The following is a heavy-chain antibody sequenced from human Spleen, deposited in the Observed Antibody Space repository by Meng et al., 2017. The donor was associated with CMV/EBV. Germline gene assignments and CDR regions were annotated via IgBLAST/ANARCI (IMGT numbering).Heavy chain of an antibody. D-gene: IGHD6-6*01. CDR1: GFTVSGNY. J-gene: IGHJ4*02. CDR2: IYSGGST. V-gene: IGHV3-53*01. Sequence: GESLKISYAASGFTVSGNYMTWVRQAPGKGLEWVSVIYSGGSTYYAASVKGRFTISRDSSKNTLYLQMNSLRTEDTAVYYCARWYDTSSGFDYWGQGTLVTVSS. CDR3: ARWYDTSSGFDY.